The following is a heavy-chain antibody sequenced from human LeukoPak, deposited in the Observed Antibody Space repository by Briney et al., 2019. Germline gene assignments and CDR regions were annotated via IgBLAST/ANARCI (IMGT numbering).Heavy chain of an antibody. Sequence: SETLSLTCAVYGGSFSGYYWSWIRQPPGKGLEWIGEINHSGSTNYNPSLESRVTISVDTSKNQFSLKLSSVTAADTAVYYCARVLQQWLLDYWGQGTLVTVSS. J-gene: IGHJ4*02. D-gene: IGHD6-19*01. V-gene: IGHV4-34*01. CDR3: ARVLQQWLLDY. CDR2: INHSGST. CDR1: GGSFSGYY.